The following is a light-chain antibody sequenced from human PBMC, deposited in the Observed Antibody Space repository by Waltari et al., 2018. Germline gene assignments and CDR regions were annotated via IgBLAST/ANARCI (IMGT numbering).Light chain of an antibody. V-gene: IGLV2-23*02. J-gene: IGLJ2*01. CDR1: SNNL. CDR2: GVT. Sequence: QSALTQPASVSGSPGQAITIPCPGSSNNLVPWFQQHPGKSPKLMIYGVTKRPSGVSDRFSGSKSGNTASLTISGLQAEDEADYYCCSFASSAWIFGGGTKLTVL. CDR3: CSFASSAWI.